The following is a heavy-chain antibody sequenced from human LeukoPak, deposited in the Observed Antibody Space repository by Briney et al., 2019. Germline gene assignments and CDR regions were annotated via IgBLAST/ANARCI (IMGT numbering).Heavy chain of an antibody. J-gene: IGHJ4*02. V-gene: IGHV3-48*04. CDR2: ISSSGSTI. D-gene: IGHD3-10*01. CDR1: GFTFSSYG. CDR3: ARDKGFGELTNFDY. Sequence: GGTLRLSCAASGFTFSSYGMNWVRQAPGKGLEWVSYISSSGSTIYYADSVKGRFTISRDNAKNSLYLQMNSLRAEDTAVYYCARDKGFGELTNFDYWGQGTLVTVSS.